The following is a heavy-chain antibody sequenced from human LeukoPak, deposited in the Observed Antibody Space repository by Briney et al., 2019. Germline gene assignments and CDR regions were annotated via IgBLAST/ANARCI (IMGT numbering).Heavy chain of an antibody. J-gene: IGHJ4*02. CDR2: FSGSGGST. CDR1: GFTFSTYA. D-gene: IGHD3-22*01. Sequence: PGGSLRLSCAASGFTFSTYAMSWVRQAPGKGLEWVSVFSGSGGSTYYADSVKGRFTISRDNSKNTLYLQMNSLRAEDTAVYYCAKWGYYYDRSGYSDTVDYWGQGTLVTVSS. V-gene: IGHV3-23*01. CDR3: AKWGYYYDRSGYSDTVDY.